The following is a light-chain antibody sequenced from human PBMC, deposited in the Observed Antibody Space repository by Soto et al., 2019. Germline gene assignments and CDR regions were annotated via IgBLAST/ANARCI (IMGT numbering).Light chain of an antibody. Sequence: QSVLTQPPSVSGAPGQRVTISCTGSSSNIGAGYDVHWYQQLPGTAPKLLIYGNSNRPSGVPDRFSGSKSGTSASLAITGLQAEDEADYYCQSYNSILSGLDVFGTGTKVTVL. CDR3: QSYNSILSGLDV. J-gene: IGLJ1*01. CDR2: GNS. V-gene: IGLV1-40*01. CDR1: SSNIGAGYD.